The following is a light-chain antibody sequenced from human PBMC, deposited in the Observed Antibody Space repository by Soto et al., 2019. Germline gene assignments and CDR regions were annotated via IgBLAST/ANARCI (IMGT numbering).Light chain of an antibody. V-gene: IGKV3-15*01. J-gene: IGKJ1*01. Sequence: EIVVTQSPATLSVSPGERVTLSCRASQSVSSSLAWYQQRPGQAPRLLIYDTSTRAAGISARFSGSGSGTEFTLTISSLQSEDFAVYYCQQYDIWPPTFGQGTKVDIK. CDR2: DTS. CDR1: QSVSSS. CDR3: QQYDIWPPT.